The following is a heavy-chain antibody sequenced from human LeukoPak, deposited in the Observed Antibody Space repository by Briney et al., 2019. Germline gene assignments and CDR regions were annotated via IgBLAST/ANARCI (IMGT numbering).Heavy chain of an antibody. J-gene: IGHJ4*02. CDR2: INPNSGGT. CDR1: GYTFTVYY. V-gene: IGHV1-2*02. CDR3: ARSNYYDRDY. D-gene: IGHD3-22*01. Sequence: ASVTVSFTSSGYTFTVYYMHWVRQAPGQGLEWMGWINPNSGGTNYAQKFQGRVTITRDTSISTAYMELSRLRSDDTAVYYCARSNYYDRDYWGQGTLVTVSS.